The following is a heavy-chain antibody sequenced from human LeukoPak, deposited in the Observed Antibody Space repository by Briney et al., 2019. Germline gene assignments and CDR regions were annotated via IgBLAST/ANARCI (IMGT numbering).Heavy chain of an antibody. CDR2: IYSSGST. V-gene: IGHV4-61*02. CDR3: ARGGRHKGRNWFDP. D-gene: IGHD3-10*01. J-gene: IGHJ5*02. Sequence: PSETLSLTCTVSGDSIISQKCYWSWIRQPAGKGLEWIGRIYSSGSTNFNPSLKSRVTISVDTSKNQFSLKLSSVTAAGTAVYYCARGGRHKGRNWFDPWGQGTLVTVSS. CDR1: GDSIISQKCY.